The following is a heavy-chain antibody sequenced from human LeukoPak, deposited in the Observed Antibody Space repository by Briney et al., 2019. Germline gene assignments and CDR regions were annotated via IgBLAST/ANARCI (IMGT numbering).Heavy chain of an antibody. J-gene: IGHJ4*02. CDR3: AKDYNRGLPDY. CDR2: ISDDGSKG. CDR1: GFGLNSHG. D-gene: IGHD2-21*01. Sequence: GGSLRLSWAASGFGLNSHGMHWVRQAPDKGLEWVAVISDDGSKGYYADSVKGRFTISRENSKNVLYLQMSSLRAEDTAVYYCAKDYNRGLPDYWGQGTLVIVSS. V-gene: IGHV3-30*18.